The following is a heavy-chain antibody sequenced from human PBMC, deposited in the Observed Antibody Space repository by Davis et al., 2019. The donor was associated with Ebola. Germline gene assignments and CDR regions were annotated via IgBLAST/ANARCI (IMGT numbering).Heavy chain of an antibody. D-gene: IGHD2-2*02. V-gene: IGHV3-33*08. CDR1: GFTFSSYA. J-gene: IGHJ4*02. CDR3: ARDQAAIPVVANHFDD. Sequence: GESLKISCAASGFTFSSYAMSWVRQAPGKGLEWVAVIWYDGGNKYYADSVKGRFTISRDNSKNTLYLQMNSLRAEDTGVYYCARDQAAIPVVANHFDDWGQGTLVTVSS. CDR2: IWYDGGNK.